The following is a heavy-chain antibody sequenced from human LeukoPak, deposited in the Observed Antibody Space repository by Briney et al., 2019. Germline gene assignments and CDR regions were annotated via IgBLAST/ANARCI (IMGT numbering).Heavy chain of an antibody. CDR1: GGSLSRDY. CDR3: ARDRPGGSSFDY. CDR2: IYYNGRT. J-gene: IGHJ4*02. Sequence: SETLSLTCTVSGGSLSRDYWSWIRQSPGKGLEWIGCIYYNGRTNYSPYFASRVTMSLDTSKNQFSLRLNSVTAADTAVYYCARDRPGGSSFDYWGQGTLVTVSS. V-gene: IGHV4-59*01. D-gene: IGHD2-2*01.